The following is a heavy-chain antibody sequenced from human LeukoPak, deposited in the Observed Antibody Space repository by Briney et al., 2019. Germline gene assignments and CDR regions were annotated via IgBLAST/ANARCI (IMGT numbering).Heavy chain of an antibody. CDR3: AREGIAAAGSDY. J-gene: IGHJ4*02. CDR2: IYHSGST. Sequence: SETLSLTCAVSGGSISSSNWWSWVRQPPGKGLEWIGEIYHSGSTNYNPSLKSRVTKSVDKSKNQFSLKLSSVTAADTAVYYCAREGIAAAGSDYWGQGTLVTVSS. V-gene: IGHV4-4*02. D-gene: IGHD6-13*01. CDR1: GGSISSSNW.